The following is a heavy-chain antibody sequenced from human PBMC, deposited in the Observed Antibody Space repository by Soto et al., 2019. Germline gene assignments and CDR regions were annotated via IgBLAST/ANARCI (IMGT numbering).Heavy chain of an antibody. Sequence: QDHLVESGGGVVQPGTSLRLSCAASGFTFNTYGMHWVRQAPGKGLEWVAVISYDGSVKFYADSVKGRFTISRDNSKNALYLQMSSLRPEDTAIYYCAKSPNFYCSSPNCYKYYFDYWGQGTLVTVSS. J-gene: IGHJ4*02. CDR1: GFTFNTYG. CDR3: AKSPNFYCSSPNCYKYYFDY. V-gene: IGHV3-30*18. D-gene: IGHD2-2*02. CDR2: ISYDGSVK.